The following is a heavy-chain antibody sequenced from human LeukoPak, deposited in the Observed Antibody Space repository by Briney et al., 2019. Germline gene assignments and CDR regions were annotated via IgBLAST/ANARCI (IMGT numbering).Heavy chain of an antibody. J-gene: IGHJ4*02. V-gene: IGHV3-23*01. CDR2: ISGSGGST. Sequence: GGSLRLSCAASGFTFSNYAMSWLRHAPGKGLEWVSSISGSGGSTYYADSVEGRFTISRDNSRNTLFVQMSSLRVDDTAVYYCAKSPRDFWSGYYYHFDHWGQGTLVTVHS. D-gene: IGHD3-3*01. CDR3: AKSPRDFWSGYYYHFDH. CDR1: GFTFSNYA.